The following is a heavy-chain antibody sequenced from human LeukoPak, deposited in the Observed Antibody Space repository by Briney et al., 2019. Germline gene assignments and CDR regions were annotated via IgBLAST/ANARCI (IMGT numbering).Heavy chain of an antibody. V-gene: IGHV1-18*01. Sequence: ASVKVSCKASGYTFTSYGISWARQAPGQGLEWMGWISAYNGNTNYAQKLQGRVTMTTDTSTSTAYVELRSLRSDDTAVYYCARGRYGGNPLGNWFDPWGQGTLVTASS. J-gene: IGHJ5*02. D-gene: IGHD4-23*01. CDR1: GYTFTSYG. CDR3: ARGRYGGNPLGNWFDP. CDR2: ISAYNGNT.